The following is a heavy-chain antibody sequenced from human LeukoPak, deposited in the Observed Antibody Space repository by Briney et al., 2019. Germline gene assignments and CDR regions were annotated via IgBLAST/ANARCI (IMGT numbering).Heavy chain of an antibody. CDR2: ISGSGGST. CDR1: GFTFSSYA. J-gene: IGHJ4*02. CDR3: AKDRRLRVTQWDAFDY. Sequence: PGGSLRLSCAASGFTFSSYAMSWVRQAPGKGLEWVSGISGSGGSTYYADSVKGRFTISRDDSKNTLYLQVNSLRAEDTAVYYCAKDRRLRVTQWDAFDYWGQGTPVTVSS. V-gene: IGHV3-23*01. D-gene: IGHD1-26*01.